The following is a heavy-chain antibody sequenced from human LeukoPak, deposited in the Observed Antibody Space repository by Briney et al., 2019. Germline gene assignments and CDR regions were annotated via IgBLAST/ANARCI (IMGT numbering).Heavy chain of an antibody. J-gene: IGHJ4*02. CDR3: ARDREGYYYDSSGYLVFDY. CDR1: GFTFSSYE. Sequence: GGSLRLSCAASGFTFSSYEMNWVRQAPGKGLEWVSYISSSGSTIYYADSVKGRFTISRDNAKNSLYLQMNSLRAEDTAVYYCARDREGYYYDSSGYLVFDYWGQGTLVTVSS. V-gene: IGHV3-48*03. CDR2: ISSSGSTI. D-gene: IGHD3-22*01.